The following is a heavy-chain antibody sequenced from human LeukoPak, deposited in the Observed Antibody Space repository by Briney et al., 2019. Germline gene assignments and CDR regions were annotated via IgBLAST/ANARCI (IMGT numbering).Heavy chain of an antibody. V-gene: IGHV4-59*01. J-gene: IGHJ4*02. D-gene: IGHD1-26*01. CDR2: IYYSGST. CDR1: GGSISSYY. CDR3: ARVGGWEPKLHGVTFDY. Sequence: PSETLSLTCTASGGSISSYYWSWVRQPPGKGLEWVGFIYYSGSTNYNPSLKSRVTMSADTSKSQFSLKLSSVTAADTAVYFCARVGGWEPKLHGVTFDYWRRGALVTVSS.